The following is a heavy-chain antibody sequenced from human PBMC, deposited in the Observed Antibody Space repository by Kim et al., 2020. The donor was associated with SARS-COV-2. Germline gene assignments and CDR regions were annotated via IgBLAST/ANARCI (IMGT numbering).Heavy chain of an antibody. D-gene: IGHD3-3*01. Sequence: SETLSLTCTVSGASISSSSYYWGWIRQPPGKGLEWIGSIYHSGNSYYNPSLKSRITISVDTSQNQFSLKLGSVTAADTAVFYCARIANYFWSWDWGQGTLVTVSS. CDR3: ARIANYFWSWD. CDR2: IYHSGNS. V-gene: IGHV4-39*01. CDR1: GASISSSSYY. J-gene: IGHJ4*02.